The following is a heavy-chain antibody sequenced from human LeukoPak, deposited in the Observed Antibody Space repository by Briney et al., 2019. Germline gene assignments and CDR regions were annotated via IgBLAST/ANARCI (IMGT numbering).Heavy chain of an antibody. Sequence: ASVKVSCKASGHTFTNYGITWVRQAPGQGLEWMGWNSPYNGETNYSQKFQDRVTMTTDTSTNTAYLELRSLTSDDTAVYYCARDRRLLLEVAFMAVASPYYFDYWGQGSLVTVSS. J-gene: IGHJ4*02. CDR3: ARDRRLLLEVAFMAVASPYYFDY. V-gene: IGHV1-18*01. CDR2: NSPYNGET. D-gene: IGHD6-19*01. CDR1: GHTFTNYG.